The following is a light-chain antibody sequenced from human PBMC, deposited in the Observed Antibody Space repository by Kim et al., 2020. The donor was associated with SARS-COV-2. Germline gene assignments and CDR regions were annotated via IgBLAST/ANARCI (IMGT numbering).Light chain of an antibody. V-gene: IGLV4-69*01. Sequence: QLVLTQSPYASASLGASVKLTCTLSSGHSSYALAWHQQQPEKGPRYLMKLNSDGSHSKGDGIPDRFSGSSSGAERYLTISSLQSEDEADYYCQTWGTGIRVFGGGTKLTVL. CDR1: SGHSSYA. CDR3: QTWGTGIRV. J-gene: IGLJ3*02. CDR2: LNSDGSH.